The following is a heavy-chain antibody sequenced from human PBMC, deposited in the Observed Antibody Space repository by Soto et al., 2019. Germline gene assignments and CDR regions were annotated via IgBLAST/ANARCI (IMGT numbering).Heavy chain of an antibody. CDR1: GFTFSSYE. V-gene: IGHV3-48*03. CDR2: ISSSGSTI. CDR3: VRGTTAWRGMDY. D-gene: IGHD2-2*01. J-gene: IGHJ4*02. Sequence: GGSLRLSCAASGFTFSSYEMNWVRQAPGKGLEWVSYISSSGSTIYYADSVKGRFTISRDDAKNTLYLQMDSLRVEDTGIYYCVRGTTAWRGMDYWGQGALVTVSS.